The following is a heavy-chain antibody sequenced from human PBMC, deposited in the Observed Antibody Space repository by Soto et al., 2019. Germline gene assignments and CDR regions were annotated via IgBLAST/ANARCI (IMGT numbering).Heavy chain of an antibody. D-gene: IGHD3-10*01. Sequence: SVKVSCKASGGTFSSYAISWVRQAPGQGLEWTGGIIPIFGTANYAQKFQGRVTMTRDTSISTAYMELSRLRSDDTAVYFCARPILLWFGGFDYWGQGTPVTVSS. V-gene: IGHV1-69*05. CDR3: ARPILLWFGGFDY. J-gene: IGHJ4*02. CDR2: IIPIFGTA. CDR1: GGTFSSYA.